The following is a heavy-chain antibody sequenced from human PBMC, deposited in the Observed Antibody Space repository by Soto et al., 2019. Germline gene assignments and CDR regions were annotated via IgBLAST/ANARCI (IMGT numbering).Heavy chain of an antibody. Sequence: QVQLVESGGGVVQPGGSLRLSCAASGFIFSDYSMHWVRQAPVKGLEWVAVIPHAASNVYYADSVKGRFTISRDNSKNTLYLQMNDLTVEDTAVYYCVRVAWGYSLGNGMEDWGQGTTVTVSS. D-gene: IGHD5-18*01. J-gene: IGHJ6*02. CDR2: IPHAASNV. CDR1: GFIFSDYS. V-gene: IGHV3-30-3*01. CDR3: VRVAWGYSLGNGMED.